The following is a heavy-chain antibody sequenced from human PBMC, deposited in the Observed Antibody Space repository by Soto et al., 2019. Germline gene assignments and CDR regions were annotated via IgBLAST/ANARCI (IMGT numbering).Heavy chain of an antibody. CDR3: ARLTSITKRFDF. Sequence: PGGSLRLSCAASGFTFSDYAMHWVRQAPGKGLEYVSGISSDGINTYYANSVKGRFTISRDNSKNTMYLQMGRLSAEDVALYYCARLTSITKRFDFWGQGTLVTVSS. V-gene: IGHV3-64*01. CDR2: ISSDGINT. J-gene: IGHJ4*02. CDR1: GFTFSDYA. D-gene: IGHD4-4*01.